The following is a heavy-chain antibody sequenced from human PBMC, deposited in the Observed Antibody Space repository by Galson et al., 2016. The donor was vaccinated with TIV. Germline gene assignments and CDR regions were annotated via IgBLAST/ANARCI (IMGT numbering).Heavy chain of an antibody. J-gene: IGHJ6*02. Sequence: SLRLSCAASVLSFSSYTMHWVRQAPGKGLEYVALISDDGNNKQYADSVKGRFTISRDNSKKTLLLQMSRLRIEDTAVYYCARAGGYDYYYYAMDVWGQGTTVTVSS. CDR1: VLSFSSYT. CDR2: ISDDGNNK. V-gene: IGHV3-30-3*01. CDR3: ARAGGYDYYYYAMDV. D-gene: IGHD5-12*01.